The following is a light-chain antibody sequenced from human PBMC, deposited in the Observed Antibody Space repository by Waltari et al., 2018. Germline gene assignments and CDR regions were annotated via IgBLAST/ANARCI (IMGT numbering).Light chain of an antibody. CDR3: QQYSSIPYT. J-gene: IGKJ2*01. CDR2: WAS. V-gene: IGKV4-1*01. Sequence: DIVMTQSPDSLPVSLGERATISCKSSQSVLYSSRNKNYLAWYQQKPGQPPELLMYWASTRESGVPDRFIGSGSGTDFTLTITSLQAEDVAVYYCQQYSSIPYTFGQGTKLEIK. CDR1: QSVLYSSRNKNY.